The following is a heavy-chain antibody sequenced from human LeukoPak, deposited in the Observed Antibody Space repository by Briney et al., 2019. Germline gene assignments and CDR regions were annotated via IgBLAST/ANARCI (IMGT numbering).Heavy chain of an antibody. CDR3: ARLFRNYYDSSGRGRLDY. J-gene: IGHJ4*02. Sequence: GESLKISCKGSGYSFTSYWIGWVRQMPGKGLEWMGIIYPGDSDTRYSPSFQGQVTISVDKSITTAYLQWSSLKASDTAMYYCARLFRNYYDSSGRGRLDYWGQGTLVTVSS. CDR1: GYSFTSYW. CDR2: IYPGDSDT. D-gene: IGHD3-22*01. V-gene: IGHV5-51*01.